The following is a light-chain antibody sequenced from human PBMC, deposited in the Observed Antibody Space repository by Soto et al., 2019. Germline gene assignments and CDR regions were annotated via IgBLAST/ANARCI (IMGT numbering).Light chain of an antibody. Sequence: DIQMTQSPSTQSASVGDRVTITCRASETISTWLAWYQQKPGKAPNLLIYKASTLGSGVPSRFIGSGSGTEFTLTIRGLQADDFATYYCQKYKTYPGTFGPGTKVEIK. CDR3: QKYKTYPGT. CDR2: KAS. J-gene: IGKJ1*01. CDR1: ETISTW. V-gene: IGKV1-5*03.